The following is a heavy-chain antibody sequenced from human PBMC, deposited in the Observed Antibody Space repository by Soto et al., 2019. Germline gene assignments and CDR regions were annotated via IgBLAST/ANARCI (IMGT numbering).Heavy chain of an antibody. Sequence: GGSLRLSCAASGFTFSSYGMHWVRQAPGKGLEWVAVISYDGSNKYYADSVKGRFTISRDNSKNTLYLQMNSLRAEDTAVYYCAKSSHYYGSGSYLAYWGQGTLVTVSS. D-gene: IGHD3-10*01. V-gene: IGHV3-30*18. CDR2: ISYDGSNK. CDR3: AKSSHYYGSGSYLAY. J-gene: IGHJ4*02. CDR1: GFTFSSYG.